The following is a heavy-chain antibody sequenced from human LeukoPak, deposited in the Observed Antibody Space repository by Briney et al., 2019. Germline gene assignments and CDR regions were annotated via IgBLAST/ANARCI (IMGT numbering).Heavy chain of an antibody. CDR1: GFPFSSYA. D-gene: IGHD6-25*01. J-gene: IGHJ3*02. V-gene: IGHV3-23*01. CDR2: ISGGGGST. Sequence: QPGGSLILSCAASGFPFSSYAMTWVRHAPGKGLEWVSAISGGGGSTYHADSVKGRFTISRDNSKNTLYLQMDSLRAEDTAVYYCANMASGDAFDIWGQGTMVTVSS. CDR3: ANMASGDAFDI.